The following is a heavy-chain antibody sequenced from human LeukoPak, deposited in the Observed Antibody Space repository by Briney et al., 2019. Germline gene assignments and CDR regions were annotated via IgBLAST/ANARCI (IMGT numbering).Heavy chain of an antibody. J-gene: IGHJ3*02. CDR1: GFTVSSSY. D-gene: IGHD3-3*01. CDR3: AKGGGYYDFWSGAFDI. Sequence: GGSLRLTCAASGFTVSSSYMSWVRQAPGKGLEWLSVIYNGGNTYYAHSLKGRFTISRDNSKNSLYLQMNSLRTEYTALYYCAKGGGYYDFWSGAFDIWGQGTMVTVSS. CDR2: IYNGGNT. V-gene: IGHV3-53*05.